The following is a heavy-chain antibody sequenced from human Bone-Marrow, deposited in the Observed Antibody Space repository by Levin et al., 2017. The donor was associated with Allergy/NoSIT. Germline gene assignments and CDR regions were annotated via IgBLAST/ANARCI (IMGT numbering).Heavy chain of an antibody. D-gene: IGHD1-26*01. Sequence: GGSLRLSCAASGFTFSTYGMHWVRQAPGKGLEWVAIIWYDGSNSYYADRLKGRFTISRDNSNNTLYLLMSSLRAEDTAVYFCARGEKQTYHAFDIWGQGTMVTVSS. CDR3: ARGEKQTYHAFDI. V-gene: IGHV3-33*01. CDR2: IWYDGSNS. CDR1: GFTFSTYG. J-gene: IGHJ3*02.